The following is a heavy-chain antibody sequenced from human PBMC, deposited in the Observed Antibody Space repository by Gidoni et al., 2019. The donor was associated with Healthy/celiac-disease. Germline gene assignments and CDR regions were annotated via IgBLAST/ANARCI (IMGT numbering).Heavy chain of an antibody. CDR3: AKETPYYYDSSGSNYYYYYMDV. J-gene: IGHJ6*03. CDR2: ISWNSGSI. Sequence: EVQLVESGGGLVQPGRSLRLSCAASGFTFDDYAMPSVRQAPGKGLGWVSGISWNSGSIGYADSVKGRFTISRDNAKNSLYLQMNSLRAEDTALYYCAKETPYYYDSSGSNYYYYYMDVWGKGTTVTVSS. D-gene: IGHD3-22*01. CDR1: GFTFDDYA. V-gene: IGHV3-9*01.